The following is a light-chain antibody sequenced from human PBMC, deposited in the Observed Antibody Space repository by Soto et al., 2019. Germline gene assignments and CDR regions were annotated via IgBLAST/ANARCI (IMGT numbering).Light chain of an antibody. CDR3: QLYGSSPGM. V-gene: IGKV3-20*01. J-gene: IGKJ1*01. CDR2: GAS. Sequence: EIVLTQSPGTLSLSPGERATLSCRASQSVRSSYLAWYQQKPGQAPRLLIYGASSRATGIPDRFSGSGSGTDVTLTISRLEPEEFAVYYCQLYGSSPGMFGEGTKVEI. CDR1: QSVRSSY.